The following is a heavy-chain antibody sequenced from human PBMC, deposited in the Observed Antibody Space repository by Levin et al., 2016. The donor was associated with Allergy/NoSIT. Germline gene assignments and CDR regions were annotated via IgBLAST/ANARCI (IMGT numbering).Heavy chain of an antibody. CDR1: GYTFTSHW. J-gene: IGHJ6*02. V-gene: IGHV5-10-1*01. CDR3: ARLSTPYYYYYGMDV. Sequence: GESLKISCKGSGYTFTSHWISWVRQMPGRGLQWMGRIDPSDSYINYSPSLQGHVTVSVDKSITTAYLQWRSLRASDTAMYYCARLSTPYYYYYGMDVWGQGTTVTVSS. CDR2: IDPSDSYI.